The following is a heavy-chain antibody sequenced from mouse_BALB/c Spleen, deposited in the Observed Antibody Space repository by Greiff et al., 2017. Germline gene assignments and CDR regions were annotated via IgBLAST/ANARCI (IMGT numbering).Heavy chain of an antibody. Sequence: EVHLVESGGGLVQPGGSLRLSCATSGFTFTDYYMSWVRQPPGKALEWLGFIRNKANGYTTEYSASVKGRFTISRDNSQSILYLQMNTLRAEDSATYYCARDRPGFDYWGQGTTLTVSS. CDR3: ARDRPGFDY. CDR1: GFTFTDYY. V-gene: IGHV7-3*02. J-gene: IGHJ2*01. CDR2: IRNKANGYTT.